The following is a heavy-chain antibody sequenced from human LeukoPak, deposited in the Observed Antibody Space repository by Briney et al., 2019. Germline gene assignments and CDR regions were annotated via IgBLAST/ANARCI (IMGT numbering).Heavy chain of an antibody. V-gene: IGHV3-23*01. CDR1: GFTFSSYA. D-gene: IGHD1-26*01. CDR3: ARDRWELLGWFDP. CDR2: ISGSGGCT. Sequence: GGSLRLSCAASGFTFSSYAMSWVRQAPGKGLEWVSAISGSGGCTYYADSVKGRFTISRDNSKNTLYLQMNSLRAEDTAVYYCARDRWELLGWFDPWGQGTLVTVSS. J-gene: IGHJ5*02.